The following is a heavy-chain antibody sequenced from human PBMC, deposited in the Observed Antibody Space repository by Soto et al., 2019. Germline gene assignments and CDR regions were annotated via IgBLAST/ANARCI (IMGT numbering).Heavy chain of an antibody. CDR2: IYNDGKT. J-gene: IGHJ6*02. V-gene: IGHV3-53*01. Sequence: PGGSLRLSCAASGLPVSTNYMSWVRQAPGKGLEWVSVIYNDGKTYYADSVKGRFTISRDASKKTLHLQMDSLRDEDTAVYYCVRHLPSGQNYGLDGCSQANTVTVSS. CDR1: GLPVSTNY. CDR3: VRHLPSGQNYGLDG. D-gene: IGHD3-10*01.